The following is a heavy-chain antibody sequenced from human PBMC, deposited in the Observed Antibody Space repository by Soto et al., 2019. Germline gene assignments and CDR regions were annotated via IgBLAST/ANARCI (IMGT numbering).Heavy chain of an antibody. V-gene: IGHV3-33*01. Sequence: PGGSPRLSCAASGVTFSSYGMHWVRQAPGKGLEWVAVIWYDGSNKYYADSVKGRFTISRDNSKNTLYLQMNSLRAEDTAVYYCARVQSIAARPHYYYYGMDVWGQGTTVTVSS. J-gene: IGHJ6*02. CDR2: IWYDGSNK. CDR1: GVTFSSYG. CDR3: ARVQSIAARPHYYYYGMDV. D-gene: IGHD6-6*01.